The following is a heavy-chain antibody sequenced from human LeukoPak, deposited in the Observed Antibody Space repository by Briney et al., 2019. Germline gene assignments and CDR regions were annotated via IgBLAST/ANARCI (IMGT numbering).Heavy chain of an antibody. CDR3: AREPAYYYDSSGYDTDY. D-gene: IGHD3-22*01. CDR1: GGSVSSAGYY. V-gene: IGHV4-61*03. Sequence: PSETLSLTCTVSGGSVSSAGYYWSWIRQPPGKGLEWIGYIYYSGSTNYNPSLRSRVTISVDTSKKHFSLKLNSVTTADTAVYYCAREPAYYYDSSGYDTDYWGQGTLVTVSS. CDR2: IYYSGST. J-gene: IGHJ4*02.